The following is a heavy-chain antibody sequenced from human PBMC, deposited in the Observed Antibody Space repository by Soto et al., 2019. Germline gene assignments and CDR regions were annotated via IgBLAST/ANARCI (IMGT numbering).Heavy chain of an antibody. CDR3: ARGHYDFWSGYFATIDY. CDR1: GGSISSYY. Sequence: PSETLSLTCTVSGGSISSYYWSWIRQPPGKGLEWIGYMHNSGSTKYNPSLKSRVTISADTSKNQFSLKPSSVTAADSAVYYCARGHYDFWSGYFATIDYWGQGTLVTVSS. J-gene: IGHJ4*02. CDR2: MHNSGST. D-gene: IGHD3-3*01. V-gene: IGHV4-59*08.